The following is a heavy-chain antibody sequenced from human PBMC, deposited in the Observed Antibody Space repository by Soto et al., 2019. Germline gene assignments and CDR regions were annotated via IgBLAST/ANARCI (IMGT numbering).Heavy chain of an antibody. CDR3: AREGGESSDGLYYFDS. CDR2: IYYSGNT. V-gene: IGHV4-30-4*01. J-gene: IGHJ4*02. CDR1: GGSTSSDNY. Sequence: SETLSLTCTVSGGSTSSDNYWSWIRQPPGKGLEWIGHIYYSGNTDYNPSLKSRLAISIDTSKNQFSLKLSSVTAADMAVYFCAREGGESSDGLYYFDSWGQGSLVTVSS. D-gene: IGHD3-16*01.